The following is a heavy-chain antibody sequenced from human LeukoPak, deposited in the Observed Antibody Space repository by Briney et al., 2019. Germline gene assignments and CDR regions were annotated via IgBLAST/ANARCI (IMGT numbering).Heavy chain of an antibody. V-gene: IGHV3-11*04. CDR1: GFTFSDYY. D-gene: IGHD4-23*01. CDR2: ISSSGSNI. Sequence: PGGSLRLSCAASGFTFSDYYMSWIRQAPGKGLEWVSYISSSGSNIYYADSVKGRFTISRDNAKNSLYLQMNSLRAEDTAVYYCAREPVVTPKKFDYWGQGTLVTVSS. J-gene: IGHJ4*02. CDR3: AREPVVTPKKFDY.